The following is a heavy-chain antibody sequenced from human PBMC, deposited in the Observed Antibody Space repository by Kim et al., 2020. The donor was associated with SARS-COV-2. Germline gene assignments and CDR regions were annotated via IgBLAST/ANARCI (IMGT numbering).Heavy chain of an antibody. CDR1: GGSISSSSYY. D-gene: IGHD3-9*01. CDR2: IHYSGST. CDR3: ASHTRPYYDILDPSWFDP. J-gene: IGHJ5*02. V-gene: IGHV4-39*07. Sequence: SETLSLTCTVSGGSISSSSYYWGWIRQPPGKGLEWIGSIHYSGSTYYNPSLKSRVTISVDTSKNQFSLKLSSVTAADTAVYYCASHTRPYYDILDPSWFDPWGQGTLVTVSS.